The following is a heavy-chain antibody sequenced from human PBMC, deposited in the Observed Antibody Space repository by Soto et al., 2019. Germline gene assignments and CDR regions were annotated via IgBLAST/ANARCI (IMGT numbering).Heavy chain of an antibody. CDR2: ISGSGGSK. CDR3: AKETTGRGDSYAYADY. V-gene: IGHV3-23*04. CDR1: GFTFSNYA. D-gene: IGHD5-18*01. Sequence: EVQLVESGGGLVQPGGSLRISCAASGFTFSNYAMSWVRQAPGKGLEWVSAISGSGGSKFYADSVKGRFTISRDKSKDPLNLQMNSLRSEDTAVYYCAKETTGRGDSYAYADYWGQGNLVTVSS. J-gene: IGHJ4*02.